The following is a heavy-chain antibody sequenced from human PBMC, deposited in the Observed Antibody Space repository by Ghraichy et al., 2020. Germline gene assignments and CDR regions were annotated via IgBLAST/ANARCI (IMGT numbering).Heavy chain of an antibody. CDR1: GGSFSGYY. D-gene: IGHD3-22*01. CDR3: AGAPNDSSGPDAFDI. CDR2: INHSGST. J-gene: IGHJ3*02. V-gene: IGHV4-34*01. Sequence: SETLSLTCAVYGGSFSGYYWSWIRQPPGKGLEWIGEINHSGSTNYNPSLKSRVTISVDKSKNQFSLKLSSVTAADTAVYYCAGAPNDSSGPDAFDIWGQGTMVTVSS.